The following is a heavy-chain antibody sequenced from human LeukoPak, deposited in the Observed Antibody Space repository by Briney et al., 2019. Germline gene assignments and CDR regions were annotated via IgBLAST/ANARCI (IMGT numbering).Heavy chain of an antibody. CDR1: GFTVSSNY. J-gene: IGHJ4*02. CDR2: IYSGGST. Sequence: PGGSLRLSCAASGFTVSSNYMSWVRQAPGKGLEWVSVIYSGGSTYYADSVKGRFTISRDNSKNTLYLQMNSLRVEDTAVYYCAKSTASWGRYDHWGQGTLVTVSS. CDR3: AKSTASWGRYDH. V-gene: IGHV3-53*01. D-gene: IGHD3-16*01.